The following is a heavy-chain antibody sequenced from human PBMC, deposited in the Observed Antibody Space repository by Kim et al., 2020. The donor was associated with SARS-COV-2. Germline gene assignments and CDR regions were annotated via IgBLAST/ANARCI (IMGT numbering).Heavy chain of an antibody. CDR2: ISSSSNYI. CDR1: GFTFSSYS. CDR3: AREMGVVVPAVLSADD. D-gene: IGHD2-2*01. J-gene: IGHJ4*02. V-gene: IGHV3-21*01. Sequence: GGSLRLSCVASGFTFSSYSMNWVRQAPGKGLEWVSSISSSSNYIYYADSLKGRFTISRDNAKNSLYLQMNNLGVEDTAVYYCAREMGVVVPAVLSADDWGRGTLVTVSS.